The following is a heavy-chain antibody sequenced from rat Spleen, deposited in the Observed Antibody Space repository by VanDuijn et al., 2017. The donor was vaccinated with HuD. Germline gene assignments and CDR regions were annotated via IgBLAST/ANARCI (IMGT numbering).Heavy chain of an antibody. CDR2: ITNPGDST. J-gene: IGHJ2*01. Sequence: EVQLVESDGGLVQPGRSLKLSCAASGFTLSDHYMAWIRQAPGKGLEWIASITNPGDSTFYPDSVQGRFTISRDNAKSTLYLQMISLRSEDTATYYCARRNYVGSFFDYWGQGVMVTVSS. D-gene: IGHD1-11*01. CDR1: GFTLSDHY. CDR3: ARRNYVGSFFDY. V-gene: IGHV5-31*01.